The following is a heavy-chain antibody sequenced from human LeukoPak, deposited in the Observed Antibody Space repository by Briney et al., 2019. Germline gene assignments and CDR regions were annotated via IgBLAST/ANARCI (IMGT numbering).Heavy chain of an antibody. CDR3: ARTHENSRYSSGWYYFDY. V-gene: IGHV4-59*01. Sequence: SETLSLTCTVSGGSISSYYWSWIRQPPGKGLEWIGYTYCSGSTNYNPSLKSRVTISVDTSKNQFSLKLSSVTAADTAVYYCARTHENSRYSSGWYYFDYWGQGTLVTVSS. CDR2: TYCSGST. D-gene: IGHD6-19*01. CDR1: GGSISSYY. J-gene: IGHJ4*02.